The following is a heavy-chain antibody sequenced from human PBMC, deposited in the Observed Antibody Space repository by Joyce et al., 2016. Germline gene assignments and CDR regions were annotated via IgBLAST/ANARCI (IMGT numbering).Heavy chain of an antibody. CDR1: VGSFNKYT. CDR3: AGTFNYPHHDGMDV. CDR2: INPMFNMT. Sequence: QVHLVQSGAEVKKSRSSVRVSCKASVGSFNKYTVSWVRQAPGQGLGGMGRINPMFNMTNYAQEFQGRVTITADTSTTTAYMQLTGLRFDDTAVYFCAGTFNYPHHDGMDVWGQGTTVTVSS. V-gene: IGHV1-69*02. D-gene: IGHD4-11*01. J-gene: IGHJ6*02.